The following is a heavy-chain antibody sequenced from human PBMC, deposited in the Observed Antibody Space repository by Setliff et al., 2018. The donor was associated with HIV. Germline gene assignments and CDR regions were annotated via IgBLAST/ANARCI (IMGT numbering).Heavy chain of an antibody. CDR1: GFTFSFYS. D-gene: IGHD2-15*01. CDR3: ARGVVVAAHNWFDP. V-gene: IGHV3-48*01. J-gene: IGHJ5*02. Sequence: PGGSLRLSCAASGFTFSFYSMNWVRRAPGKGLEWVSYISSSSDTIYYADSVKGRFTISRDNARNSLYLQMNSLRAEDTAVYYCARGVVVAAHNWFDPWGQGTLVTVSS. CDR2: ISSSSDTI.